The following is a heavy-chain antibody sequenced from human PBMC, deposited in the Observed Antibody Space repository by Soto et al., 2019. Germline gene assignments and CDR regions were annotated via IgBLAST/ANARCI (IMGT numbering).Heavy chain of an antibody. Sequence: GGSLRLSCAASGFTFSSYAMSWVRQAPGKGLEWVSAISGSGGSTYYADSVKGRFTISRANSKNTLYLQMNSLRAEDTAVYYGPKYRGPGRWRLLPGCFDYRGQGTLVNVAS. CDR1: GFTFSSYA. J-gene: IGHJ4*02. D-gene: IGHD1-26*01. CDR2: ISGSGGST. V-gene: IGHV3-23*01. CDR3: PKYRGPGRWRLLPGCFDY.